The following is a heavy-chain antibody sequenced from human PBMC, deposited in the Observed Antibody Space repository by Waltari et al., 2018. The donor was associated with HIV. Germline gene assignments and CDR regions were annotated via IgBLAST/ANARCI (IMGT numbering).Heavy chain of an antibody. CDR3: ARKYSSSWWAPFDY. V-gene: IGHV3-33*01. CDR1: GFTLSSYG. J-gene: IGHJ4*02. CDR2: IWDDGKKK. Sequence: QVQLVESGGGVVQPGRSLRLSCATSGFTLSSYGMHWVRQAPGQGLEWVTVIWDDGKKKYYADSVKGRFTISRDNSKNTLYLQMNGLRIEDTAVYYCARKYSSSWWAPFDYWGQGTLVTVSS. D-gene: IGHD6-13*01.